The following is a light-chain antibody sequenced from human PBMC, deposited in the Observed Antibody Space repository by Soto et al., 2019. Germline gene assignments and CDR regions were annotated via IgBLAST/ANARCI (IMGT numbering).Light chain of an antibody. Sequence: DLQMTQSPSTLSASVGDRVTITCRASQRISSWLAWYKQKLGRAPRLLIYDACSLESGVPSRFSGSGYGTEFTLTISSLQPDDFATYYCQQYNTYSSLTFGGGTKVDSK. CDR2: DAC. CDR1: QRISSW. V-gene: IGKV1-5*01. CDR3: QQYNTYSSLT. J-gene: IGKJ4*01.